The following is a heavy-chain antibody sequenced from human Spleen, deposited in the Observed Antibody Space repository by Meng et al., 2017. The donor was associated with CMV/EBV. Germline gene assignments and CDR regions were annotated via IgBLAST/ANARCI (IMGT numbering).Heavy chain of an antibody. V-gene: IGHV1-18*01. Sequence: ASVKVSCKASGYTFISYGINWVRQAPGQGLEWMGWISAYNGNTNYAQKLQGRVTLTTDTSTSTAYMELRSLRSDDTAVYYCSRQGLSSYYYGMDVWGQGTTVTVSS. D-gene: IGHD3-16*02. CDR1: GYTFISYG. J-gene: IGHJ6*02. CDR3: SRQGLSSYYYGMDV. CDR2: ISAYNGNT.